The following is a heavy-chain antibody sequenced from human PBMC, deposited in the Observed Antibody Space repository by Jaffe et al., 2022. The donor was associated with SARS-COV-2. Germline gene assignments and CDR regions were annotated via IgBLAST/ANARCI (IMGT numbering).Heavy chain of an antibody. CDR3: ARDHYLWQVEEVGWFDP. Sequence: QVQLQESGPGLVKPSQTLSLTCTVSGVSISSDNYYWSWIRQPAGKGLEWIGRIYSSGNTNYNPSLKSRVTISVDTSKNQFSLKLSSVTAADTAVYYCARDHYLWQVEEVGWFDPWGQGTLVTVSS. D-gene: IGHD6-19*01. CDR1: GVSISSDNYY. J-gene: IGHJ5*02. V-gene: IGHV4-61*02. CDR2: IYSSGNT.